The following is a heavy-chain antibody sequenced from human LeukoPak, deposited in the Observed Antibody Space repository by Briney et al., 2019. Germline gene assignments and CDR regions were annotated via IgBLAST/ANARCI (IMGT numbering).Heavy chain of an antibody. CDR3: ARSISGYGYYYYGMDV. V-gene: IGHV1-8*01. CDR2: MNPNSGNT. D-gene: IGHD5-12*01. CDR1: GYTFTSYD. Sequence: ASVKVSCKASGYTFTSYDINWVRQATGQGLEWMGWMNPNSGNTGYAQKFQGRVTMTRNTSISTAYMELSRLRSDDTAVYYCARSISGYGYYYYGMDVWGQGTTVTVSS. J-gene: IGHJ6*02.